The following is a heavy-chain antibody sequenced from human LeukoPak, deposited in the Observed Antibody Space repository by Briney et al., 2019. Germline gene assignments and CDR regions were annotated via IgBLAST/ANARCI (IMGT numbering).Heavy chain of an antibody. V-gene: IGHV4-38-2*01. CDR3: ARVGGYDILTGYYPLPFDD. D-gene: IGHD3-9*01. CDR2: IYHSGST. Sequence: PSVTLSLTCAVSGYSISSGYYWGWLRPPPGKGLEWIGSIYHSGSTYYNPSLKSRVTISGDTSKNQVSLKLSSVTAADTAVYYCARVGGYDILTGYYPLPFDDWGQGTLVTVSS. CDR1: GYSISSGYY. J-gene: IGHJ5*02.